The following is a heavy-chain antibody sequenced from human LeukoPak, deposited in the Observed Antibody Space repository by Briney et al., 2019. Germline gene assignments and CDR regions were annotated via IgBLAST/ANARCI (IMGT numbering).Heavy chain of an antibody. V-gene: IGHV3-21*01. CDR2: ISPSSIYI. CDR3: ARGRGCSSMACYSDY. D-gene: IGHD2-2*01. J-gene: IGHJ4*03. Sequence: GGSLRLSCAASEFSFSGYTINWVRQAPGKGLEWVSSISPSSIYIYYADSVKGRFTISRDNAKNSLYLQMHSLRAEDTAMYYCARGRGCSSMACYSDYWGQGTLVTVSS. CDR1: EFSFSGYT.